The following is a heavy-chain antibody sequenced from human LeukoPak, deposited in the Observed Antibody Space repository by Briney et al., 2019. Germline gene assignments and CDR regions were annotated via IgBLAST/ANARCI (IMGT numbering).Heavy chain of an antibody. Sequence: GGSLRLSCAASGFTFSSYAMHWVRQAPGKGLEWVAVISYDGSNKYYADSVKGRFTISRDNSKNTLYLQMNSLRAEDTAVYYCARVAVAGSVSGAFDIWGQGTMVTVFS. D-gene: IGHD6-19*01. CDR3: ARVAVAGSVSGAFDI. J-gene: IGHJ3*02. CDR2: ISYDGSNK. V-gene: IGHV3-30*01. CDR1: GFTFSSYA.